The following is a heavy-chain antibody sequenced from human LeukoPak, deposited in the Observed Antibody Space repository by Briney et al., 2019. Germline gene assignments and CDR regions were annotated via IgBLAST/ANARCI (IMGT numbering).Heavy chain of an antibody. V-gene: IGHV1-18*01. CDR2: ISAYNGNT. CDR3: AREDYQLLLGSSYYFDY. D-gene: IGHD2-2*01. Sequence: ASVKVSCKASGYTYTSYGISWVRQAPGQGLEWMGWISAYNGNTNYAQKLQGRVTMTTDTSTSTAYMELRSLRSDDTAVYYCAREDYQLLLGSSYYFDYWGQGTLVTVSS. J-gene: IGHJ4*02. CDR1: GYTYTSYG.